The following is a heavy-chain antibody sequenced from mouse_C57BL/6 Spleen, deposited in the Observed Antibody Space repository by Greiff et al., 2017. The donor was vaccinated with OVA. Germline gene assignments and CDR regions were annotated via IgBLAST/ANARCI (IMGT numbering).Heavy chain of an antibody. D-gene: IGHD2-12*01. Sequence: QVQLKESGPELVKPGASVKISCKASGYAFSSSWMNWVKQRPGKGLEWIGRIYPGDGDTNYNGKFKGKATLTADKSSSTAYMQLSSLTSEDSAVYFCARDDAWFAYWGQGTLVTVSA. J-gene: IGHJ3*01. CDR3: ARDDAWFAY. CDR2: IYPGDGDT. V-gene: IGHV1-82*01. CDR1: GYAFSSSW.